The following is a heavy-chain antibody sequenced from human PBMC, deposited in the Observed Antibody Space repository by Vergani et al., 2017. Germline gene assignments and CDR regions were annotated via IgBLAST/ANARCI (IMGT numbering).Heavy chain of an antibody. J-gene: IGHJ6*02. CDR1: GGSISSGGYS. V-gene: IGHV4-30-2*01. D-gene: IGHD2-8*01. CDR3: AREKGVYAGGGMDV. CDR2: IYHSGST. Sequence: QVQLQESGPGLVKPSQTLSLTCAVSGGSISSGGYSWSWIRQPPGKGLEWIGYIYHSGSTYYNPSLKSRVTISVDRSKNQFSLKLSSVTAADTAVYYCAREKGVYAGGGMDVWGQGTTVTVSS.